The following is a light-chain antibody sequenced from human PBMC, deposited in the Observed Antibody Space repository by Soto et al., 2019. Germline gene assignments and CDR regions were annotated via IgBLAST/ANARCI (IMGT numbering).Light chain of an antibody. CDR1: QSISSY. Sequence: DIQMTQSPSSLSAYVGDRVTITGRASQSISSYLNWYQQKPGKAPKLLIYAASSLQSVVPSRFSGSGSGTDFHLTISSRQPEDFATYYCQQSYSTLRTFGHGTKVQIK. V-gene: IGKV1-39*01. J-gene: IGKJ1*01. CDR2: AAS. CDR3: QQSYSTLRT.